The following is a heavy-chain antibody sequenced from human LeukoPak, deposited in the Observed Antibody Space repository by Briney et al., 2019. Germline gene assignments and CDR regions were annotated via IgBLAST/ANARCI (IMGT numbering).Heavy chain of an antibody. CDR2: FNPSGGGT. Sequence: ASVKVSCKASGYTFTSYYMHWVRQAPGQGLEWMGMFNPSGGGTTYAQNFQGRVTMTRDTSTSTVYMELSSPRSEDTAVYYCARGRFVLDYYRFDYWGQGTLVTVSS. CDR3: ARGRFVLDYYRFDY. J-gene: IGHJ4*02. V-gene: IGHV1-46*01. D-gene: IGHD3-22*01. CDR1: GYTFTSYY.